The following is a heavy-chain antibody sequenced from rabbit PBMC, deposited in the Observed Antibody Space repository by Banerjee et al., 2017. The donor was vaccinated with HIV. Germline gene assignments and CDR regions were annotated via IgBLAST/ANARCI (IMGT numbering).Heavy chain of an antibody. V-gene: IGHV1S45*01. Sequence: QEQLEESGGGLVKPGRSLTLTCTASGFSFSDKYVMCWVRQAPGKGLEWIGCINTSSGNTVYASWAKGRFTISKTSSTTVTLQMTSLTAADTATYFCARDYIAGDAVDVIGFGLWGPGTLVTV. CDR2: INTSSGNT. CDR1: GFSFSDKYV. D-gene: IGHD6-1*01. J-gene: IGHJ4*01. CDR3: ARDYIAGDAVDVIGFGL.